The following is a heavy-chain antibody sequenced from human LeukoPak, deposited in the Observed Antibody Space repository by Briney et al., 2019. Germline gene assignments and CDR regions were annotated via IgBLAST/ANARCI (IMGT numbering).Heavy chain of an antibody. V-gene: IGHV3-11*01. CDR3: VRGTYYSGSGLGSWFDP. Sequence: PGGSLRLSCVASGFMVSDYCMNWIRQAPGKGLEWISHISDGDDTIDYADSVKGRFSMSRDNAKNSLYLEVSGLRAEDTAVYYCVRGTYYSGSGLGSWFDPWGQGTLVTVSP. CDR1: GFMVSDYC. J-gene: IGHJ5*02. CDR2: ISDGDDTI. D-gene: IGHD2-21*01.